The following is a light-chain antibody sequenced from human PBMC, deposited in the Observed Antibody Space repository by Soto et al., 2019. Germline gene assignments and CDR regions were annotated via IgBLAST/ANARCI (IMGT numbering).Light chain of an antibody. Sequence: DVVMTQSPLSLPVTLGQPASISCRSSQSLVSSNGNTFLIWFQQRPGQSPRRLIYKVSNRDSAVPDRFTGSGSGTDYTLEISRVEAEDVGLYYCMQATHWPWTFGQGTKVEIK. CDR1: QSLVSSNGNTF. J-gene: IGKJ1*01. V-gene: IGKV2-30*01. CDR3: MQATHWPWT. CDR2: KVS.